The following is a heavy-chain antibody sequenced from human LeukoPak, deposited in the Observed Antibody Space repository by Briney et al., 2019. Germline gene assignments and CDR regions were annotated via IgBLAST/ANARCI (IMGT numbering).Heavy chain of an antibody. D-gene: IGHD6-19*01. Sequence: ASVKVSCKASGYTFTGYYMHWVRQAPGQGLEWMGWINPNSGGTNYAQKFQGRVTMTSDTSISTAYMELSRLRSDDTAVYYCASCSFEAVAGYYYYYYMDVWGKGTTVTISS. V-gene: IGHV1-2*02. CDR3: ASCSFEAVAGYYYYYYMDV. CDR2: INPNSGGT. CDR1: GYTFTGYY. J-gene: IGHJ6*03.